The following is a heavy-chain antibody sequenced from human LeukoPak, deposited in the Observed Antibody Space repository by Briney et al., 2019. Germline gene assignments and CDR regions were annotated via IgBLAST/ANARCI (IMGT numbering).Heavy chain of an antibody. J-gene: IGHJ4*02. V-gene: IGHV4-4*02. Sequence: SETLSLTCAVSGGSISSSNWWSWVRQPPGKGLEWIGEINHSGSTNYNPSLKSRVTISVDTSKNQFSLKLSSVTAADTAVYYCARGPIAAAGYWGQGTLVTVSS. CDR3: ARGPIAAAGY. CDR1: GGSISSSNW. CDR2: INHSGST. D-gene: IGHD6-13*01.